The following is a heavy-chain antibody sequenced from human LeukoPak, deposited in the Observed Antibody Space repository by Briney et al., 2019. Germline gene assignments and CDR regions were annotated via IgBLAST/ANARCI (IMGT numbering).Heavy chain of an antibody. CDR1: GDSIISTNYY. CDR2: IYYSGAT. Sequence: SETLSLTCTVSGDSIISTNYYWGWIRQPPGKGLEWIGHIYYSGATYYNSSLKSRVTISVDTSKNQFSLKLSSVTAADTAVYYCARGNYGVSPFDYWGQGTLVTVSS. CDR3: ARGNYGVSPFDY. J-gene: IGHJ4*02. V-gene: IGHV4-39*07. D-gene: IGHD4-11*01.